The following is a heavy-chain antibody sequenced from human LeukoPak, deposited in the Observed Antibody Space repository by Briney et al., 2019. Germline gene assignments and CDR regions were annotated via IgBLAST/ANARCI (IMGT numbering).Heavy chain of an antibody. J-gene: IGHJ4*02. V-gene: IGHV5-10-1*01. CDR3: ARHISGYSGYAHNFDY. CDR1: GFSFTSYW. D-gene: IGHD5-12*01. CDR2: IDPSDSYT. Sequence: GESLRISCKGSGFSFTSYWISWVRQMPGKGLEWMGRIDPSDSYTNYSPSFQGHVTISADKSTSTAYLQWSSLKASDTAMYYCARHISGYSGYAHNFDYWGQGTLFTVSS.